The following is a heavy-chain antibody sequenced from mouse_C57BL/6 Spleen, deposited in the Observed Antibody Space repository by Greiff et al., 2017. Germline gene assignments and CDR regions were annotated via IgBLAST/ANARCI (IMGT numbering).Heavy chain of an antibody. V-gene: IGHV1-26*01. Sequence: EVQLQQSGPELVKPGASVKISCKASGYTFTDYYMNWVKQSHGKSLEWIGDINPNNGGTSYNQKFKGKATLTVDKSSSTAYMELRSLTSEDSAVYYCARGHYYGSPPWFAYWGQGTLVTVSA. CDR1: GYTFTDYY. D-gene: IGHD1-1*01. J-gene: IGHJ3*01. CDR2: INPNNGGT. CDR3: ARGHYYGSPPWFAY.